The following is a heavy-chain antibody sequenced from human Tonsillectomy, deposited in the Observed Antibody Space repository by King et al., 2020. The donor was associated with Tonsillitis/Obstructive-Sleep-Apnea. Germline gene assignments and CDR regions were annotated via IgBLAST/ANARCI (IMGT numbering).Heavy chain of an antibody. CDR3: ASQYYDSSGYYYFDY. CDR2: IIPTYALA. D-gene: IGHD3-22*01. V-gene: IGHV1-69*10. Sequence: QLVQSGAEVKKPGSSVKVSCKASGDTFSSYAISWVRQAPGQGLEWMGGIIPTYALANYAQKFQGRVTITADKSTSTAHMELSSLGSEDTAVYYCASQYYDSSGYYYFDYWGQGTLVTVSS. J-gene: IGHJ4*02. CDR1: GDTFSSYA.